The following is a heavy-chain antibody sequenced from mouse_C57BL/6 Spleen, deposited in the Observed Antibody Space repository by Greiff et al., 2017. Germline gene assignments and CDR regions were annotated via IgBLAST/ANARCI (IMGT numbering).Heavy chain of an antibody. J-gene: IGHJ2*01. V-gene: IGHV1-5*01. CDR2: IYPGNSDT. CDR3: TRGGYGNYVLFDY. CDR1: GYTFTSYW. Sequence: EVQLQQSGPVLARPGASVKMSCKTSGYTFTSYWMHWVKQRPGQGLEWIGAIYPGNSDTSYNQKFKGKAKLTAVTSASTAYMELSSLTNEDAAVYYCTRGGYGNYVLFDYWGQGTTLTVSS. D-gene: IGHD2-1*01.